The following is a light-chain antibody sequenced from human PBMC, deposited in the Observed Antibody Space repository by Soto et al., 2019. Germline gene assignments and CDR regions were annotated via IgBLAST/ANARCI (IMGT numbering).Light chain of an antibody. CDR1: SSDVGGYDF. J-gene: IGLJ1*01. V-gene: IGLV2-14*01. CDR3: CSYAGRSAPYV. Sequence: QSALTQPTSVSGSPGQSITISCTGTSSDVGGYDFVSWFQQEPGKAPKLMIYDVNYRPSGISPRFSGSKSGNTASLTISGLQPEDEDDYYCCSYAGRSAPYVFGPGTKLTVL. CDR2: DVN.